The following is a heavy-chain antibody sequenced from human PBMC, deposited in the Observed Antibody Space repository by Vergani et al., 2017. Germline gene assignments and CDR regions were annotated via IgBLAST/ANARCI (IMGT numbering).Heavy chain of an antibody. D-gene: IGHD1-1*01. CDR1: GFTFSDYG. V-gene: IGHV3-30*02. CDR3: ARGGTWFSQYNWNDGAFDY. Sequence: QVQLEESGGGVVQPGRSLRLSCAGSGFTFSDYGVHWVRQAPGKGLEWVAFIRIDGSEQYYADSVKGRFTVSRDNSKYTLYLQIHSLRPEDTALYYCARGGTWFSQYNWNDGAFDYWGQGTLVTVSS. CDR2: IRIDGSEQ. J-gene: IGHJ4*02.